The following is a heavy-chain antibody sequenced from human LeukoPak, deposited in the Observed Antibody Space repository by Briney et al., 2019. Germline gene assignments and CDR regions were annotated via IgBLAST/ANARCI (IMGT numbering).Heavy chain of an antibody. CDR3: ARGWGIGAGDPSNYFDY. V-gene: IGHV3-21*01. D-gene: IGHD7-27*01. CDR1: GFTFSSYS. Sequence: PGGSLRLSCAASGFTFSSYSMNWVRQAPGKGLEWVSSISSSSSYIYYADSVKGRFTISRDNAKNSLYLQMNSLRVEDMAVYYCARGWGIGAGDPSNYFDYWGQGTLVTVSS. CDR2: ISSSSSYI. J-gene: IGHJ4*02.